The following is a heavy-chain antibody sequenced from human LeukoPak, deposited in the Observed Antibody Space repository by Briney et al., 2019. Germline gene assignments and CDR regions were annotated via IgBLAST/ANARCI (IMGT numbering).Heavy chain of an antibody. V-gene: IGHV4-59*08. J-gene: IGHJ4*02. CDR2: IYYSGST. D-gene: IGHD6-19*01. CDR3: ARHESSGWYYFDY. Sequence: SETVSLTCSVSGGTISSYYWSWILQPPGKGLEWIGYIYYSGSTNYNPSLKSRVTISVDTSKNQFSLKLSSVTAADTAVYYCARHESSGWYYFDYWGQGTLVTVSS. CDR1: GGTISSYY.